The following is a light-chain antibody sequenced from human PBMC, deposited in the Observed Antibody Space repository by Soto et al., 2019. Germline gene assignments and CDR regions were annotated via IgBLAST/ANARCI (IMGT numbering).Light chain of an antibody. Sequence: DIQMTQSPSSLSASVGERVTITCRASQSISSYLNWYQKKPGKAPKLLIYAAYSLQSGVPSRFSGSGSGKEFTPTISSLQPDDFATYYCQHYNNYSEAFGQGTKVDIK. CDR1: QSISSY. CDR2: AAY. J-gene: IGKJ1*01. V-gene: IGKV1-39*01. CDR3: QHYNNYSEA.